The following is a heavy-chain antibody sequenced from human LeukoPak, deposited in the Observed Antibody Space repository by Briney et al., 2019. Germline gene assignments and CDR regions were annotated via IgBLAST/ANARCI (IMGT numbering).Heavy chain of an antibody. Sequence: GGSLRLSCAASGFTFSSYGMHWVHQAPGKGLEWVAVIWYDGSNKYYADSVKGRFTISRDNSKNTLYLQMNSLRAEDTAVYYCARDSMAYYYYYGMDVWGKGTTVTVSS. CDR3: ARDSMAYYYYYGMDV. CDR2: IWYDGSNK. CDR1: GFTFSSYG. D-gene: IGHD2/OR15-2a*01. V-gene: IGHV3-33*01. J-gene: IGHJ6*04.